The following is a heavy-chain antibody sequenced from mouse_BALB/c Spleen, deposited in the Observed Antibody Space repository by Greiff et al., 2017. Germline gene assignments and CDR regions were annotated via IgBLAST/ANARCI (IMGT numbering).Heavy chain of an antibody. CDR3: ARSGYRDDEGFAY. J-gene: IGHJ3*01. Sequence: EVQLHHSGPELVKPGASVKVSCKASGYAFTSYNMYWVKQSHGKSLEWIGYIDPYNGGTSYNQKFKGKATLTVDKSSSTAYMHLNSLTSEDSAVYYCARSGYRDDEGFAYWGQGTLVTVSA. D-gene: IGHD2-14*01. CDR1: GYAFTSYN. V-gene: IGHV1S135*01. CDR2: IDPYNGGT.